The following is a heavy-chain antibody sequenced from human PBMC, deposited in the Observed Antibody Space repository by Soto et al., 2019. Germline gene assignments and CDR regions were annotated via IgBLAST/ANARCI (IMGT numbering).Heavy chain of an antibody. J-gene: IGHJ4*02. Sequence: QVQLVESGGGLVQPGRSLRLSCAASGFTFSSYGMHWVRQAPGKGLEWVAVISYDGSNKYYADSVKGRFTISRDNSKNTLYLQMNSLRAEDTAVYYCAKDGGGYLDYWGQGTLVTVSS. CDR1: GFTFSSYG. V-gene: IGHV3-30*18. D-gene: IGHD2-15*01. CDR2: ISYDGSNK. CDR3: AKDGGGYLDY.